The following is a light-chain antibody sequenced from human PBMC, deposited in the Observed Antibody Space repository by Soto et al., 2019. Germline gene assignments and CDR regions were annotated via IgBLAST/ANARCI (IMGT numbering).Light chain of an antibody. CDR3: QQYDNLPIT. CDR1: QSVSSN. Sequence: EIVLTQSPGTLSLSPGEGATLSCRASQSVSSNLAWFQQKPGQAPRLLIYGASTRATGIPARFSGSGSGTDFTFTISSLQPEDIATYYCQQYDNLPITFGQGTRLENK. CDR2: GAS. V-gene: IGKV3-15*01. J-gene: IGKJ5*01.